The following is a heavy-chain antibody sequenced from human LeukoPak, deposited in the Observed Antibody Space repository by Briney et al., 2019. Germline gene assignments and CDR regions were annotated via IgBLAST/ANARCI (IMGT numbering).Heavy chain of an antibody. CDR1: GYSISSDYY. D-gene: IGHD2-21*02. V-gene: IGHV4-38-2*02. CDR3: ARGKTLTAPPNWFVP. J-gene: IGHJ5*02. CDR2: IYHSGTT. Sequence: SETLSLPCTVSGYSISSDYYWGWIRQPPGKGLEWIGSIYHSGTTFYNPSLNSRVTMSVDTSENQFSLKLSSVTAADTAVYYCARGKTLTAPPNWFVPWGQGTLVTVSS.